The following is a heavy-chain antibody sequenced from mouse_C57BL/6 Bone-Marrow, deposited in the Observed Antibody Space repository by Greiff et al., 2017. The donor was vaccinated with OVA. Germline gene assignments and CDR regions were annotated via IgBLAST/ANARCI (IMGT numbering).Heavy chain of an antibody. CDR1: GYSFTDYN. D-gene: IGHD1-1*01. CDR3: AFYYGSSYRYFDV. Sequence: VQLKQSGPELVKPGASVKISCKASGYSFTDYNMNWVKQRNGKSLEWIGVINPNYGTTSYNQKFKGKATLTVDQSSSTAYMQLNSLTSEDSAVYYCAFYYGSSYRYFDVWGTGTTVTVSS. J-gene: IGHJ1*03. CDR2: INPNYGTT. V-gene: IGHV1-39*01.